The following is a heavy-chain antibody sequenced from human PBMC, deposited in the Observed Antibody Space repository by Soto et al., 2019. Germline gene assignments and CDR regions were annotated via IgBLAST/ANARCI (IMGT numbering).Heavy chain of an antibody. CDR1: GRSISSYY. V-gene: IGHV4-59*01. Sequence: SDTLSLTCTVSGRSISSYYWSWIRQPPGKGLEWIGYIYYSGSTNYNPSLKSRVTISVDTSKNQFSLKLSSVTAADTAVYYCARDDFDRTDAFDIWGQGTMVTVSS. CDR2: IYYSGST. CDR3: ARDDFDRTDAFDI. D-gene: IGHD3-9*01. J-gene: IGHJ3*02.